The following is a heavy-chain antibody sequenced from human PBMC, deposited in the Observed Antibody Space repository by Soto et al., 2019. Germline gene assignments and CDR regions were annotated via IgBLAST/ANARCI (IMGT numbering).Heavy chain of an antibody. V-gene: IGHV3-23*01. J-gene: IGHJ4*02. CDR1: GFTFTSYA. D-gene: IGHD3-10*01. CDR3: AKAGFLWFGGPVDY. CDR2: ISGSGIST. Sequence: EVQVLESGGELVQPGGSLRLSCAASGFTFTSYAMSWVRQAPGRGLEWVSSISGSGISTYYAESVKGRFIISRDNSESTVYLQMNSLRAEDTAVYYCAKAGFLWFGGPVDYWGQGTLVTVSS.